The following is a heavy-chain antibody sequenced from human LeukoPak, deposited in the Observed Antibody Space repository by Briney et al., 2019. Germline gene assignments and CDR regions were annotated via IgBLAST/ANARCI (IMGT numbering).Heavy chain of an antibody. J-gene: IGHJ4*02. CDR3: ARAVRDGYNYPFDY. D-gene: IGHD5-24*01. CDR1: GGSISSSSYY. Sequence: KPSETLSLTCTVSGGSISSSSYYWGWIRQPPGKGLEWIGSIYYSGSTYYNPSLKSRVTISVDTSKNQFSLKLSSVTAADTAVYYCARAVRDGYNYPFDYWGQGTLATVSS. V-gene: IGHV4-39*07. CDR2: IYYSGST.